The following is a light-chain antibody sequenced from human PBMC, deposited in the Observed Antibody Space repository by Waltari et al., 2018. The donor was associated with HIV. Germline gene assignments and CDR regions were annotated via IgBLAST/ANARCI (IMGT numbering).Light chain of an antibody. J-gene: IGLJ2*01. V-gene: IGLV2-14*01. CDR1: SSDVGGYNY. CDR2: EVS. Sequence: QSALTQPASVSGSPGQSITISCTGTSSDVGGYNYVSWYQQHPGKAPKLMIYEVSKRPSGVSNRFSGSKSGNTASLTISGLQAGDEADYYCSSYTSSSTLVVFGGGTKLTVL. CDR3: SSYTSSSTLVV.